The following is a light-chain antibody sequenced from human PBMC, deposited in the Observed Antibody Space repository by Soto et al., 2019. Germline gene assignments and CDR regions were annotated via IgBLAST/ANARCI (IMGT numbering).Light chain of an antibody. V-gene: IGKV1-8*01. CDR2: DAS. CDR1: QDIGTY. Sequence: AIRLTQSPSSLSASTGDRASLTCRATQDIGTYLAWYQQIPGKAPKLLIYDASTLQTGVPSRFSGSGSGTKFTLTIASLQPDDFATYYCQQYETFSGTFGPETKVDIK. CDR3: QQYETFSGT. J-gene: IGKJ1*01.